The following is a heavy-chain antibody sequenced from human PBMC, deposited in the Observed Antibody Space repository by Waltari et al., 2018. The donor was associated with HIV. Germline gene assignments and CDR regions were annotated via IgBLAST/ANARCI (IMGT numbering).Heavy chain of an antibody. CDR1: GGSFSGFF. J-gene: IGHJ6*02. Sequence: QVQLQQWGAGLVKTSETLSLTCLVSGGSFSGFFWTWVRPPPGKGLEWIGEIDQSGATRFNPSLKRRIVISMDTSRSHFALKLSPVSPADTAVYYCARGPSLRVFRGSRYFNSSLDVWGQGTTVTVSS. D-gene: IGHD3-3*01. V-gene: IGHV4-34*01. CDR3: ARGPSLRVFRGSRYFNSSLDV. CDR2: IDQSGAT.